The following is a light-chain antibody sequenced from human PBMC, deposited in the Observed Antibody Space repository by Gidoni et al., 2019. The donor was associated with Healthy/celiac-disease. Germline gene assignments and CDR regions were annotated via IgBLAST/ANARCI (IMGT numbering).Light chain of an antibody. Sequence: EIVLTQSPGTLSLSPGERATLSCRASHSVSSSYLGWYQQKPGQAPRLLIYGASTRATGIPARFRGRGSGPAFPLSVASLAPGAFAVYFCPPYVSSLGYPFGQGPPLAI. CDR1: HSVSSSY. CDR3: PPYVSSLGYP. J-gene: IGKJ2*01. V-gene: IGKV3-20*01. CDR2: GAS.